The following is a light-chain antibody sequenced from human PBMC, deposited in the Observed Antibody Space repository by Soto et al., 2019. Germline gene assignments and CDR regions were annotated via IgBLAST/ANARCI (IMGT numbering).Light chain of an antibody. Sequence: EIVLTQSPGTLSSSPGERATLSCRASQSVSSSYLAWYQQKPGQAPRLLIYGASIRATGIPDRFSGSGSGRSFTLTISRLEPEDFAVYYCQHYGSAFTFGPGTKVDIK. J-gene: IGKJ3*01. CDR2: GAS. CDR3: QHYGSAFT. CDR1: QSVSSSY. V-gene: IGKV3-20*01.